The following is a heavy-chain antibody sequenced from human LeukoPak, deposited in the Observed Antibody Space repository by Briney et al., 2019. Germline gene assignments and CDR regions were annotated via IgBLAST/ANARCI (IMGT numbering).Heavy chain of an antibody. D-gene: IGHD3-10*01. CDR2: FDPEDGET. J-gene: IGHJ4*02. Sequence: ASVRVSCKVSGYTLTELSMHWVRQAPGKGLEWMEGFDPEDGETIYAQKFQGRVTLTEDTSTDTAYMKLSSLRSEDTAVYYWATAEVYYYGSGSYSYWGQGTLVTVSS. CDR3: ATAEVYYYGSGSYSY. CDR1: GYTLTELS. V-gene: IGHV1-24*01.